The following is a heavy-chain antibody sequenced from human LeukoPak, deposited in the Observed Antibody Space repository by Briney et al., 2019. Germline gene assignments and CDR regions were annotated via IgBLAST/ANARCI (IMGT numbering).Heavy chain of an antibody. V-gene: IGHV3-23*01. CDR1: GCTFSSYA. Sequence: AGGSLRFSCAASGCTFSSYAMSWVRQAPGKRLELVSAISGSGGSTYYADSMKGRFTISRDNSKNPLYLQMNSLRAEDTAVYYCAKDRTIYDSEVCYDYWGQGTLVTVSS. J-gene: IGHJ4*02. CDR2: ISGSGGST. D-gene: IGHD5/OR15-5a*01. CDR3: AKDRTIYDSEVCYDY.